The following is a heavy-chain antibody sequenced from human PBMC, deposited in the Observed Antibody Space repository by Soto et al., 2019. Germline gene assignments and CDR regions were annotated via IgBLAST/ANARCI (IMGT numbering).Heavy chain of an antibody. Sequence: ASVKVSCKASGYTFTGYYIHWVRQAPGQGLEWMGWINPNSGGTNYAQKFQGWVTMTRDTSISTAYMELSRLRSDDTAVYYCARGGSTYYDFWSGYPLGLHYYYYGMDVWGQGTTVTVSS. V-gene: IGHV1-2*04. CDR2: INPNSGGT. J-gene: IGHJ6*02. CDR1: GYTFTGYY. CDR3: ARGGSTYYDFWSGYPLGLHYYYYGMDV. D-gene: IGHD3-3*01.